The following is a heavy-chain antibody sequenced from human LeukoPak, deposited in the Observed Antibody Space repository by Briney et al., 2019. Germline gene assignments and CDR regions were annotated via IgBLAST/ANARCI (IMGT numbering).Heavy chain of an antibody. V-gene: IGHV4-61*02. Sequence: SQTLSLTCTVSGGSISSGSYYWSWIRQPAGKGLEWIGRIYTSGSTNYNPSLKSRVTISVDTSKNQFSLKLSSVTAADTAVYYCARVLKPYYYDSSGYYPTGYFDYWGQGTLVTVSS. CDR2: IYTSGST. D-gene: IGHD3-22*01. CDR3: ARVLKPYYYDSSGYYPTGYFDY. CDR1: GGSISSGSYY. J-gene: IGHJ4*02.